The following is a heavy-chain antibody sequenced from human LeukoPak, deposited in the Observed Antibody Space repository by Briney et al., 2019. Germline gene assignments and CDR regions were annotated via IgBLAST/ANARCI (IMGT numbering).Heavy chain of an antibody. CDR2: ISGSGGSR. Sequence: PGGSLRLSCVASGFRFSNYGMNWVRQAPGKGLEWVSGISGSGGSRFYTDSVKGRFTISRDNSKNTLYLQMNSLRAEDTAVYYCAKLREWELPDLFDYWGQGTLVTVSS. V-gene: IGHV3-23*01. D-gene: IGHD1-26*01. J-gene: IGHJ4*02. CDR1: GFRFSNYG. CDR3: AKLREWELPDLFDY.